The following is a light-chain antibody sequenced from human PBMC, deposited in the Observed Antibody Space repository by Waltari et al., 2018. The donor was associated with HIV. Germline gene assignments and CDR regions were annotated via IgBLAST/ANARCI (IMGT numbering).Light chain of an antibody. J-gene: IGLJ2*01. CDR2: DLT. CDR3: CSFAGSYTWL. Sequence: QSALTQPRSVSGSPGQSVTISCTGTSSGVGGYTYVSWYQPLPGKAPKLMIYDLTERPSGVPVRFSGSKSGNTASLTISGLQAEDEADYYCCSFAGSYTWLFGGGTKLTVL. V-gene: IGLV2-11*01. CDR1: SSGVGGYTY.